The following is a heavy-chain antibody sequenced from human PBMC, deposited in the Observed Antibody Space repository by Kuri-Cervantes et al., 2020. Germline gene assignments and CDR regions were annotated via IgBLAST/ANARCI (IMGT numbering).Heavy chain of an antibody. CDR1: GFTFSSYG. J-gene: IGHJ3*02. CDR2: ISYDGSNK. Sequence: GGSLRLSCAASGFTFSSYGMHWVRQAPGKGLEWVAVISYDGSNKYYADSVKGRFTISRDNSKNTLYLQMNSLKTEDTAVYYCTTEGVGAFDIWAKGQWSPSPQ. V-gene: IGHV3-30*03. CDR3: TTEGVGAFDI. D-gene: IGHD3-16*01.